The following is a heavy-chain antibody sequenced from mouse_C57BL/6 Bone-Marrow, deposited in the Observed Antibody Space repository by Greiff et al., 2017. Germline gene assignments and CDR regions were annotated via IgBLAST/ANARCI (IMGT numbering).Heavy chain of an antibody. CDR1: GFSLSTFGMG. D-gene: IGHD2-12*01. Sequence: QVTLKESGPGILQPSQTLSLTCSFSGFSLSTFGMGVGWIRQPSGKGLEWLAHILWDADTYYNPALKSRLTISTDTSNNQVFLKMANVDTADTATYYCARIDLAYCSEAWFAYWGQGTLVTVSA. CDR3: ARIDLAYCSEAWFAY. J-gene: IGHJ3*01. CDR2: ILWDADT. V-gene: IGHV8-8*01.